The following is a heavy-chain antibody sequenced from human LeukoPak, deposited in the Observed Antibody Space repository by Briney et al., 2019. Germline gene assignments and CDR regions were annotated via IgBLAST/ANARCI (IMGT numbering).Heavy chain of an antibody. CDR1: GFTLTSYS. V-gene: IGHV3-21*01. CDR2: ISTSSSYI. J-gene: IGHJ4*02. D-gene: IGHD4-17*01. Sequence: GGSLRLSCAASGFTLTSYSMNWVRQAPGRGREWVSSISTSSSYIYYADSAKGRFTISRDNAKNSLCLQMNTLRAEDTAVYYCARDLYGDYSLDYWGQGTLVTASS. CDR3: ARDLYGDYSLDY.